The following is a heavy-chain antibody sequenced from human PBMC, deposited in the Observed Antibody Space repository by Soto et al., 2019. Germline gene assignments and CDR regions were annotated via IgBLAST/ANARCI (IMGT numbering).Heavy chain of an antibody. CDR3: ARVRSSGYYGLLDY. V-gene: IGHV4-61*01. D-gene: IGHD3-22*01. CDR1: GGSVSNSSFY. CDR2: IYYSGST. J-gene: IGHJ4*02. Sequence: SETLSLTCAVSGGSVSNSSFYWSWIRQPPGERLEWIGNIYYSGSTNYNPSLKSRVIISVHTSKNQFSLKLTSVTAADTAVYYCARVRSSGYYGLLDYWGQGTLVTVSS.